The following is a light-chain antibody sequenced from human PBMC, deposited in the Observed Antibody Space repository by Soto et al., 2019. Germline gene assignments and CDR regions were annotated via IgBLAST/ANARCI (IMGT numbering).Light chain of an antibody. CDR2: GAS. CDR3: QQYNNWPRT. CDR1: QSLSSN. V-gene: IGKV3-15*01. J-gene: IGKJ1*01. Sequence: EVVMTQSPATLSVSPGERATLSCRASQSLSSNLAWYQQKPGQAPRLLLYGASTMATGIPARFSGSESGTEFTLTISSLQSEDFAVYYCQQYNNWPRTFGQGTKVEIK.